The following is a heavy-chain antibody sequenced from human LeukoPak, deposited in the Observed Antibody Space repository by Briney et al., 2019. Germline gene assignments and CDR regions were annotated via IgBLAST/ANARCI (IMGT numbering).Heavy chain of an antibody. CDR3: ARVPFDAPSRDCGMDV. CDR1: GYTFTSYD. J-gene: IGHJ6*02. Sequence: ASVKVSCKASGYTFTSYDINWVRQATGQGLEWMGWMNPNSGNTGYAQKFQGRVTMTRNTSISTAYMELSSLRSEDTAVYYCARVPFDAPSRDCGMDVWGQGTTVTVSS. D-gene: IGHD2/OR15-2a*01. V-gene: IGHV1-8*01. CDR2: MNPNSGNT.